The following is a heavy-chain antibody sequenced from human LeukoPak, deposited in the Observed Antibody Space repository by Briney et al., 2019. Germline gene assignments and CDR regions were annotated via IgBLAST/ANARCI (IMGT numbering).Heavy chain of an antibody. CDR1: GFTFTSSA. J-gene: IGHJ4*02. V-gene: IGHV1-58*02. D-gene: IGHD6-13*01. CDR2: IVVGSGNT. CDR3: ARDLMGIAYRGAFYY. Sequence: SVKVSCKASGFTFTSSAMQRVRQARGQRLESIGWIVVGSGNTNYAQKFQERVTITRDMSTSTAYMELSSLRSEDTAVYYCARDLMGIAYRGAFYYWGQGTLVTVSS.